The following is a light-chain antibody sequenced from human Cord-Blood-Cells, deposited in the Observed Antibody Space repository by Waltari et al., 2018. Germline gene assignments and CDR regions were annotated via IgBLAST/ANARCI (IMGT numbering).Light chain of an antibody. CDR3: HKYSSGPAVT. CDR2: AAS. V-gene: IGKV1-27*01. J-gene: IGKJ3*01. CDR1: QGISTY. Sequence: DIQMTQSPSSLSASVGDRVTITCRASQGISTYLSWYQQKPGKVPKLLIYAASTLQSGVLSRLSGSSAAADFTLIISSLLPEDVATYYCHKYSSGPAVTFGPGTKVEIK.